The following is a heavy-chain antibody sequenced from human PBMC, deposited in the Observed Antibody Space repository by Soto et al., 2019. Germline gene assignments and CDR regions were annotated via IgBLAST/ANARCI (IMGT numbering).Heavy chain of an antibody. CDR2: ISGSGGST. Sequence: GGSLRLSCAASGFTFSSYAMSWVRQTPGKGLEWVSAISGSGGSTYYADSVKGRFTISRDNSKNTLYLQMNSLRAEDTAVYYCAKASGYYYDSSGYFFDYWGQGTLVTVSS. D-gene: IGHD3-22*01. J-gene: IGHJ4*02. CDR1: GFTFSSYA. CDR3: AKASGYYYDSSGYFFDY. V-gene: IGHV3-23*01.